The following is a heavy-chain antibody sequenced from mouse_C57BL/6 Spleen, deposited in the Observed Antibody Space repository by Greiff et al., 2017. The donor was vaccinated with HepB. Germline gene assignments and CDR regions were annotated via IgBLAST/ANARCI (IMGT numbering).Heavy chain of an antibody. CDR1: GFSLTSYG. D-gene: IGHD1-1*01. V-gene: IGHV2-6-1*01. CDR2: IWSDGST. Sequence: VNLVESGPGLVAPSQSLSITCTVSGFSLTSYGVHWVRQPPGKGLEWLVVIWSDGSTTYNSALKSRLSISKDNSKSQVFLKMNSLQTDDTAMYYCARHADFYYYGSSYPYFDYWGQGTTLTVSS. CDR3: ARHADFYYYGSSYPYFDY. J-gene: IGHJ2*01.